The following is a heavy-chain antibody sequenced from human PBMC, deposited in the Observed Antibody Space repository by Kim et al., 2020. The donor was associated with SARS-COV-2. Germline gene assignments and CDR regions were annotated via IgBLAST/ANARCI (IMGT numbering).Heavy chain of an antibody. J-gene: IGHJ4*02. D-gene: IGHD6-19*01. CDR3: AKGRWAVAGISYFDY. Sequence: GGSLRLSCAASGFTFSSYAMSWVRQAPGKGLEWVSAISGSGGSTYYADSVKGRFTISRDNSKNTLYLQMNSLRAEDSAVYYCAKGRWAVAGISYFDYWGQGTLVTVSS. CDR2: ISGSGGST. CDR1: GFTFSSYA. V-gene: IGHV3-23*01.